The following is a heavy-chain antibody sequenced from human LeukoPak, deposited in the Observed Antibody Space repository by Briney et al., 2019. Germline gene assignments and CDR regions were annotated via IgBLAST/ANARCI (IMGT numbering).Heavy chain of an antibody. J-gene: IGHJ5*02. CDR2: SRNKANSYTT. Sequence: QPGGSLRLSCAASGFTFSDQFMDWVRQAPGKGMKWVGRSRNKANSYTTEYAASVKGRFTISRDDSKNSLYLQMNSLKTEDTAVYYCARVNNYDILTGYYSEGWFDPWGQGTLVTVSS. D-gene: IGHD3-9*01. V-gene: IGHV3-72*01. CDR3: ARVNNYDILTGYYSEGWFDP. CDR1: GFTFSDQF.